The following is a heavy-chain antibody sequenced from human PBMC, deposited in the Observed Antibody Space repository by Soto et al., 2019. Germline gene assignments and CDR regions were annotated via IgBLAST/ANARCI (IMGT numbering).Heavy chain of an antibody. CDR1: GGSFSCYI. Sequence: SETMSLTCAVAGGSFSCYIWTWIRQTPGKGLQWIGQINHSGSSIYNPSLKSRVTISVDTSKNQFSLKLSSVTAADTAVYYCARHGGPYYYGSGSPPRGFDYWGQGTLVTVSS. J-gene: IGHJ4*02. D-gene: IGHD3-10*01. CDR2: INHSGSS. V-gene: IGHV4-34*01. CDR3: ARHGGPYYYGSGSPPRGFDY.